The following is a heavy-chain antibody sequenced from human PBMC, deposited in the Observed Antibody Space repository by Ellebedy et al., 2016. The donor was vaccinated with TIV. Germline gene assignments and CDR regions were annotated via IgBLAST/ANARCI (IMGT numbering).Heavy chain of an antibody. Sequence: AASVKVSCKVSGYALTELSMHWVRQAPGKGLEWMGAFDPEVGETICPQKFQGRVTMTEDTSTGTGYMALSSRRSEDTALYFCATLGVITSAGTFADAFDFWGQGTMVTVSS. J-gene: IGHJ3*01. CDR2: FDPEVGET. V-gene: IGHV1-24*01. D-gene: IGHD6-13*01. CDR3: ATLGVITSAGTFADAFDF. CDR1: GYALTELS.